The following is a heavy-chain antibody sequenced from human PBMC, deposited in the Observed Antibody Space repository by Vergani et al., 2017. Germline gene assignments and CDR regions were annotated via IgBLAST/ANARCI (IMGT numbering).Heavy chain of an antibody. D-gene: IGHD1-26*01. Sequence: QVQLQQWGAGLLKPSETLSLTCAVYGGSFSGYYWSWIRQPPGKGLEWNGEINHSGSTNYNPSLKSRVTISVDTSKKQFSLKLSSVTAADTAVYYCARFRLYSGSYRAFDYWGQGTLVTVSS. V-gene: IGHV4-34*01. J-gene: IGHJ4*02. CDR1: GGSFSGYY. CDR2: INHSGST. CDR3: ARFRLYSGSYRAFDY.